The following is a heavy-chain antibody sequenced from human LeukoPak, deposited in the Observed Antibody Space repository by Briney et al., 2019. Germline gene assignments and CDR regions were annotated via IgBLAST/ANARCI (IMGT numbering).Heavy chain of an antibody. V-gene: IGHV1-2*02. Sequence: ASVKVSCKASGYTFTGYYMHWVRQAPGQGLEWMGWINPNSGGTNYAQRFQGRVTMTRDTSISTAYMELSRLRSDDTAVYYCARYSVGLAGTFDYWGQGTLVTVSS. J-gene: IGHJ4*02. CDR2: INPNSGGT. D-gene: IGHD5/OR15-5a*01. CDR3: ARYSVGLAGTFDY. CDR1: GYTFTGYY.